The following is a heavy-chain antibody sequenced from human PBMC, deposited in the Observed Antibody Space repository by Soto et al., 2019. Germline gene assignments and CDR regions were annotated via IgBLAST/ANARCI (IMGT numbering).Heavy chain of an antibody. J-gene: IGHJ4*02. D-gene: IGHD3-10*01. CDR3: VRGLPNGSYQLDD. V-gene: IGHV5-51*01. Sequence: NARVPPKPGQRLDWLGPIYPRESDSRYSPSFQGQVNFSADKSINTAYLHLNSLRAPDTAIYYCVRGLPNGSYQLDDWGQGTQVTVSA. CDR2: IYPRESDS.